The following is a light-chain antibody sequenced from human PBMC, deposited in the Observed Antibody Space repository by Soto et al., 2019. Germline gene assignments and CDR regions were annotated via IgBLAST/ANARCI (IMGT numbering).Light chain of an antibody. V-gene: IGLV2-8*01. J-gene: IGLJ3*02. CDR2: EVS. CDR1: STYIAEYDY. CDR3: ETWDSNTRA. Sequence: QSALTQPPSASGSPGQSVTISCTGTSTYIAEYDYVSWYQQSPGKAPKLVIYEVSKRPSGVPDRFSGSKSGNTASLTVSGLQTEDEAVYYCETWDSNTRAFGGGTKLTVL.